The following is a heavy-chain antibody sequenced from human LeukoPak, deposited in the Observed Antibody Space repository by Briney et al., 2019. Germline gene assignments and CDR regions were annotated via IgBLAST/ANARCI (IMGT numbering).Heavy chain of an antibody. CDR3: ARVVTAAWDWFDP. CDR1: GFTFSSYG. D-gene: IGHD2-2*01. Sequence: PGGSLRLSCAASGFTFSSYGMHWVRQAPGKGLEWVAVISYDGSNKYYADSVKGRFTISRDNSKNTLYLQMNSLRAEDTAVYYCARVVTAAWDWFDPWGQGTLVTVSS. V-gene: IGHV3-30*03. J-gene: IGHJ5*02. CDR2: ISYDGSNK.